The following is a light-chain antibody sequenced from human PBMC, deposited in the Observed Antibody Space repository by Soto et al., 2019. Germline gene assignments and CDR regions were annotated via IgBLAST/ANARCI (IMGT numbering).Light chain of an antibody. Sequence: EIVLTQSPATLSVSPGERATLSCRASQSVSSNLAWYQHKPGQAPRLLIYDASTRATGIPARFSGSGSGTDFTLTLSSLQSEDFAVYYCHQYHHWPPSFTFGPGTKVDIK. V-gene: IGKV3-15*01. CDR3: HQYHHWPPSFT. CDR1: QSVSSN. J-gene: IGKJ3*01. CDR2: DAS.